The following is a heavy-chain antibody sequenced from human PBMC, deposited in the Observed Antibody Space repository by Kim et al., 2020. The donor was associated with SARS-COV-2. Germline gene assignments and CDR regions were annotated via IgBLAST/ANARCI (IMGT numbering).Heavy chain of an antibody. CDR1: GFTFSNYA. CDR3: GRDSPSLGFVDY. CDR2: IFFDGSTE. V-gene: IGHV3-30*07. J-gene: IGHJ4*02. D-gene: IGHD3-16*01. Sequence: GGSLRLSCAASGFTFSNYAMHWVRQAPGKGPEWVALIFFDGSTEYYADSVKGRFTISRDNPKNTLFLQMNSLRAEDTAVYYCGRDSPSLGFVDYWGQGTLVTVSS.